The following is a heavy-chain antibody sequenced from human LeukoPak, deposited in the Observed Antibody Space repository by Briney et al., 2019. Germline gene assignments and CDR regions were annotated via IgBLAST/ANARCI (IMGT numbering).Heavy chain of an antibody. CDR2: ISGGGFNT. D-gene: IGHD6-13*01. CDR3: AKATSSTWYNYDY. J-gene: IGHJ4*02. Sequence: PGGSLRLSRAASGFTFSSYAMSWVRQAPGKGLEWVSAISGGGFNTYSADSVKGRFTISRDSSKNTLFLQMNSLRAEDTALYYCAKATSSTWYNYDYWGQGTLVTVSS. V-gene: IGHV3-23*01. CDR1: GFTFSSYA.